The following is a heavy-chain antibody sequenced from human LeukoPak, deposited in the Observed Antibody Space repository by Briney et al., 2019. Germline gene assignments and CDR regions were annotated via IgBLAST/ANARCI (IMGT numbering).Heavy chain of an antibody. D-gene: IGHD6-13*01. CDR2: YYYRGST. V-gene: IGHV4-31*03. Sequence: SETLSLTCSVAGASITDVGQYWTWIRQHPEKGLELIGYYYYRGSTYYSPSIKSRVTISVDTSKNQFSLKLTSVTAADTAVYYCARGGLYSTWYSLDPWGQGTLVTVSS. J-gene: IGHJ5*02. CDR1: GASITDVGQY. CDR3: ARGGLYSTWYSLDP.